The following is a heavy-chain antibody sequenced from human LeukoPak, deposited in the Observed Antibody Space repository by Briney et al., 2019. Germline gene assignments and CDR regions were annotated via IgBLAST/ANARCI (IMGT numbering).Heavy chain of an antibody. CDR2: ISHDGNTK. J-gene: IGHJ4*02. D-gene: IGHD2-2*01. Sequence: PGRSLRLSCTASGFTFSTYTMHWVRQAPGKGLEWVTVISHDGNTKHYADSVKGRFTISRDNSKNSLYLQMNSLRAEDTAFYSCARSLPATREPQAIGYWGQGTLVTVSS. CDR3: ARSLPATREPQAIGY. V-gene: IGHV3-30*14. CDR1: GFTFSTYT.